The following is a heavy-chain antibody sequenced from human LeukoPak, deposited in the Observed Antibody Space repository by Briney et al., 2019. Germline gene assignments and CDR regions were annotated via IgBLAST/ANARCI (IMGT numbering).Heavy chain of an antibody. V-gene: IGHV4-59*01. CDR3: ARWALRSAFDM. Sequence: SETLSLTCTVSGVSITSNYWSWIRQSPGKGLEWIGYMYHSGKTNYNPSLKSRVTISIDTSTNQLSLKLTSVTVADTAVYYCARWALRSAFDMWGQGTMVTVSS. CDR2: MYHSGKT. D-gene: IGHD3-10*01. J-gene: IGHJ3*02. CDR1: GVSITSNY.